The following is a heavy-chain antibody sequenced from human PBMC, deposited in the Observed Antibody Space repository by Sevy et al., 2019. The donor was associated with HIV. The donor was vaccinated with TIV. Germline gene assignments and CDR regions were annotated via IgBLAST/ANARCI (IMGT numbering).Heavy chain of an antibody. J-gene: IGHJ4*02. CDR1: GGSFSGYY. Sequence: SETLSLTCAVYGGSFSGYYWSWIRQPPGKGLEWIGEINHSGSTNYNPSLKSRVTISVDTSKNQFSLKLSSVTAADTAEYYCERGPGLVAGRNYLDDGGQGTLVTVSS. V-gene: IGHV4-34*01. CDR3: ERGPGLVAGRNYLDD. CDR2: INHSGST. D-gene: IGHD6-6*01.